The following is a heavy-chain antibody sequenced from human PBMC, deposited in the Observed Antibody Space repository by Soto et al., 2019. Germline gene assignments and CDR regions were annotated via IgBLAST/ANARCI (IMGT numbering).Heavy chain of an antibody. CDR2: IYPGDSDT. CDR1: GYSFTSYW. V-gene: IGHV5-51*01. J-gene: IGHJ6*02. Sequence: GESLKISCKGSGYSFTSYWIGWVRQMPGKGLEWMGIIYPGDSDTRYSPSFQGQVTISADKSISTAYLQWSSLKASDTAMYYCARWHPEYYYGMDVWGQGTTVTVSS. CDR3: ARWHPEYYYGMDV.